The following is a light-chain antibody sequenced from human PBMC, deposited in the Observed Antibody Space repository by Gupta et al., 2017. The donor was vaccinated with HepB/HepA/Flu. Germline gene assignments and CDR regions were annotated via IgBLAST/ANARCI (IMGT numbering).Light chain of an antibody. J-gene: IGLJ2*01. CDR1: SSNIAKYH. CDR2: RNN. V-gene: IGLV1-47*01. CDR3: AAWDESLWGV. Sequence: QSVLTQPPSASGTPGQRVTISCSGSSSNIAKYHVYWYQQVPGTDPKLLSERNNQRPSGVPDRCAGAKSGNSALMDISGLRSEDEAYYYCAAWDESLWGVFGGGTKLTVL.